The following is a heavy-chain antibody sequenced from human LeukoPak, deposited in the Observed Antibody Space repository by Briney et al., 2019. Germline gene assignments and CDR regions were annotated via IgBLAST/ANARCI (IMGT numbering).Heavy chain of an antibody. CDR2: ISGYGYNT. V-gene: IGHV3-23*01. CDR1: GLTFRNYA. CDR3: AKMGPGAYYYDSSDFDF. D-gene: IGHD3-22*01. J-gene: IGHJ4*02. Sequence: PGGSLRLSCAASGLTFRNYAMSWVRQAPEKGLEWVSAISGYGYNTYYADSVQGRFTISRDNYKNTLYLQMNSLRAEDTAVYYCAKMGPGAYYYDSSDFDFWGQGTLVTVSS.